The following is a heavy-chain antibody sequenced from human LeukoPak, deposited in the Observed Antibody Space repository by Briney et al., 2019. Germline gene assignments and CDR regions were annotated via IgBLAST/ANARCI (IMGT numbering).Heavy chain of an antibody. CDR1: GFTFDDYA. V-gene: IGHV3-9*01. D-gene: IGHD6-13*01. Sequence: PGGSLRLSCAASGFTFDDYAMHWVRQAPGKGLEWVSGISWNSGSIGYADSVKGRFTISRDNAKNSLYLQMNSLRAEDTALYYCARDGTAAGISHWFDPWGQGTLVTVSS. CDR3: ARDGTAAGISHWFDP. CDR2: ISWNSGSI. J-gene: IGHJ5*02.